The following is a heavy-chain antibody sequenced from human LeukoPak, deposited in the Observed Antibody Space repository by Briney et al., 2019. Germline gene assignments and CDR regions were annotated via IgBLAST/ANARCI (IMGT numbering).Heavy chain of an antibody. CDR1: GFTFSGFI. Sequence: QPGGSLRLSCAASGFTFSGFIIHWVRQAPGKGLEWIGRDTSKTNSYATAYAASVKGRFTVSRDDSKKTAYLQMNSPKTEDTAVYYCAAGITLVRGGTFDIWGQGTMVIVSS. V-gene: IGHV3-73*01. J-gene: IGHJ3*02. CDR2: DTSKTNSYAT. CDR3: AAGITLVRGGTFDI. D-gene: IGHD3-10*01.